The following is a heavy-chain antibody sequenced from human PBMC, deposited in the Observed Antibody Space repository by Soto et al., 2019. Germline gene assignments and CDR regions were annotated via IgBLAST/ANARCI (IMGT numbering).Heavy chain of an antibody. CDR1: GYTFTSYG. Sequence: ASVKVSCKASGYTFTSYGISWVRQAPGQGLELIGWISAYNGNTNYAQKLQGRVTMTTDTSTSTAYMELRSLRSDDTAVYYCARTNFSGSYYRYYYYYGMDVWGQGTTVTVSS. J-gene: IGHJ6*02. V-gene: IGHV1-18*01. D-gene: IGHD1-26*01. CDR2: ISAYNGNT. CDR3: ARTNFSGSYYRYYYYYGMDV.